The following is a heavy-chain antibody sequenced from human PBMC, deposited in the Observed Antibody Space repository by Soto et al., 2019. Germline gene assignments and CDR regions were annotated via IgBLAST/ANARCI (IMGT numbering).Heavy chain of an antibody. CDR1: GGSISSSSYY. J-gene: IGHJ6*02. CDR3: ASYVDIEYHYYHRIHV. V-gene: IGHV4-39*01. Sequence: SETLSLTCTVSGGSISSSSYYWGWIRQPPGKGLEWIGSIYYSGSTYYNPSLKSRVTISVDTSKNQFSLKLSSVTAADTAVYYCASYVDIEYHYYHRIHVWDPAPPATV. CDR2: IYYSGST. D-gene: IGHD5-12*01.